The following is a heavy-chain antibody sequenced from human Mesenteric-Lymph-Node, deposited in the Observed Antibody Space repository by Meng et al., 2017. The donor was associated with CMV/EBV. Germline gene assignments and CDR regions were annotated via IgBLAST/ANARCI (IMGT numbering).Heavy chain of an antibody. CDR3: ARVGDYGGNLMHFDY. D-gene: IGHD4-23*01. CDR2: IYHSGDT. J-gene: IGHJ4*02. V-gene: IGHV4-38-2*02. Sequence: SETLSLTCSVSDYSISSGFYWGWIRQPPGKGLEWIGSIYHSGDTYYNPSLKSRVTISVDTSKNQFSLKLSSVTAADTAVYYCARVGDYGGNLMHFDYWGQGTLVTVSS. CDR1: DYSISSGFY.